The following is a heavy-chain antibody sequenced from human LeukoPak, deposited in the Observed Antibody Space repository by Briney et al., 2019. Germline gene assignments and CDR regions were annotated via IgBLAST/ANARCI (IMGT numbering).Heavy chain of an antibody. Sequence: GESLKISCSASGFTFSSYSMDWVRQAPGEGPGYVSGINNNGGATQYVDSVKGRFTISRDNSKNTVYLQMSSLRPEDTAVYYCVKAKVGATFDSWGQGTLVTVSS. CDR1: GFTFSSYS. CDR2: INNNGGAT. J-gene: IGHJ4*02. V-gene: IGHV3-64D*06. CDR3: VKAKVGATFDS. D-gene: IGHD1-26*01.